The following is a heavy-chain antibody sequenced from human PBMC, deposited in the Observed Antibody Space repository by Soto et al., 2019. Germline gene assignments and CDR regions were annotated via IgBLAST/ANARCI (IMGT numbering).Heavy chain of an antibody. CDR2: IDARSNYI. CDR1: GFRFNSYS. J-gene: IGHJ4*02. D-gene: IGHD1-26*01. CDR3: VRENEMAGATSAFEY. Sequence: PGGSLRLSCEASGFRFNSYSMNWVRQAPQKGLEWVSLIDARSNYIYYADSVKGRFTISRDNARNSLYLQMDSLRDEDTAVYYCVRENEMAGATSAFEYWGQGTPVTVSS. V-gene: IGHV3-21*06.